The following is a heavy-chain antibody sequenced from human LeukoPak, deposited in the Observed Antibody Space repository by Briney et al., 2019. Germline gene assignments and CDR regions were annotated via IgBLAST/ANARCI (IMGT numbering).Heavy chain of an antibody. CDR1: GGSISSSSYY. J-gene: IGHJ4*02. CDR2: IYSGGST. V-gene: IGHV3-53*01. D-gene: IGHD1-26*01. Sequence: PSETLSLTCTVSGGSISSSSYYWGWIRQPPGKGLEWVSVIYSGGSTYYADSVKGRFTISRDNSKNTLYLQMNSLRAEDTAVYYCARAPLVGATRPFDYWGQGTLVTVSS. CDR3: ARAPLVGATRPFDY.